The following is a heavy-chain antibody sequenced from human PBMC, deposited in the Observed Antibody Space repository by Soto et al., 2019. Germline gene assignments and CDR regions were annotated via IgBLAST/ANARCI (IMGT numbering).Heavy chain of an antibody. Sequence: ASVKVSCKASGYTFTSYDINWVRQATGQGLEWMGWMNPNSGNTGYAQKFQGRVTMTRNTSISTAYMELSSLRSEDTAVYYCARGRQNYDFWSGYFGWYNWFDPWGQRTLVTVSS. D-gene: IGHD3-3*01. CDR1: GYTFTSYD. CDR3: ARGRQNYDFWSGYFGWYNWFDP. V-gene: IGHV1-8*01. J-gene: IGHJ5*02. CDR2: MNPNSGNT.